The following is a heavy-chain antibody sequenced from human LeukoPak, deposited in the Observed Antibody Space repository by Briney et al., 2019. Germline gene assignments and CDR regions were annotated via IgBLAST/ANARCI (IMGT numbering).Heavy chain of an antibody. CDR1: GGSFSGYY. CDR3: ARDTDRGAFDI. J-gene: IGHJ3*02. D-gene: IGHD1-26*01. Sequence: SETLSLTRAVYGGSFSGYYWSWIRQPPGKGLEWIGYIYYSGSTNYNPSLKSRVTISVDTSKNQFSLKLSSVTAADTAVHYCARDTDRGAFDIWGQGTMVTVSS. V-gene: IGHV4-59*01. CDR2: IYYSGST.